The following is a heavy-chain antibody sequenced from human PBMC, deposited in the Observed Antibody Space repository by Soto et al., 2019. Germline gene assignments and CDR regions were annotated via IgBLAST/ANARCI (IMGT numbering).Heavy chain of an antibody. CDR2: ISGSGGST. CDR1: GFAFSSYA. Sequence: EVQLLESGGGVVQPGGSLRLSCAACGFAFSSYAMSWIRQAPGKGLEWVSAISGSGGSTYYADSVKGRFTISRDNSKSTLYLQMNSLRAEDTAIYYCAKGAYGSGSYYRIWFDPWGQGTLVTVSS. CDR3: AKGAYGSGSYYRIWFDP. J-gene: IGHJ5*02. D-gene: IGHD3-10*01. V-gene: IGHV3-23*01.